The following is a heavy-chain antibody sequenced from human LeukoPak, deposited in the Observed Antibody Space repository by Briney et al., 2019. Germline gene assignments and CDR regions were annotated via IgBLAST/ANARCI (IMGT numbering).Heavy chain of an antibody. V-gene: IGHV3-15*01. Sequence: PEGSLRLSCAASGFTFSNAWMSWVRQAPGKGLEWVGRIKSKTDGGTTDYAAPVKGRFTISRDDSKNTLYLQMNSLKTEDTAVYYCTTLPICSGGSCYSVWGQGTLVTVSS. J-gene: IGHJ4*02. CDR1: GFTFSNAW. CDR2: IKSKTDGGTT. CDR3: TTLPICSGGSCYSV. D-gene: IGHD2-15*01.